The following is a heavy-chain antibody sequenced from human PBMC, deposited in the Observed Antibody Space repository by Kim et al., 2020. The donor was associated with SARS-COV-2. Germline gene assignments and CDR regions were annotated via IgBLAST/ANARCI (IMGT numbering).Heavy chain of an antibody. J-gene: IGHJ3*02. Sequence: AESAKSRFTISRDNAKNTLYLEMNSLIAENTAVYYCARGSSGSYPRAFDIWGQGTMVTVSS. V-gene: IGHV3-74*01. CDR3: ARGSSGSYPRAFDI. D-gene: IGHD1-26*01.